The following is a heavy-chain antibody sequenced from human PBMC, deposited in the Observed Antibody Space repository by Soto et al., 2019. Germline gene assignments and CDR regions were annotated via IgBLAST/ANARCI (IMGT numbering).Heavy chain of an antibody. CDR3: ARAYYDFWSGYYNNYYYYYMDV. Sequence: ASVKVSCKASGYTFTIYAMHWVRQAPGQRLEWMGWINAGNGNTKYSQKFQGRVTITRDTSASTAYMELSSLRSEDTAVYYCARAYYDFWSGYYNNYYYYYMDVWGKGTTVTVSS. D-gene: IGHD3-3*01. CDR2: INAGNGNT. V-gene: IGHV1-3*01. CDR1: GYTFTIYA. J-gene: IGHJ6*03.